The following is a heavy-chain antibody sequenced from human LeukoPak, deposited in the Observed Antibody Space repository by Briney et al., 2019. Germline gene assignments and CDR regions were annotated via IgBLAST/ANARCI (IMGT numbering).Heavy chain of an antibody. CDR1: GFTFSSYA. J-gene: IGHJ4*02. CDR2: ISGSGGST. V-gene: IGHV3-23*01. CDR3: AKVSDFWSGVFDY. D-gene: IGHD3-3*01. Sequence: QPGGSLRLSCAASGFTFSSYAMSWVRQAPGKGLEWVSAISGSGGSTYYAASVKGRFTISRDNSKNTLYLQMNGLRAEDTAVYYCAKVSDFWSGVFDYWGQGTLVTVSS.